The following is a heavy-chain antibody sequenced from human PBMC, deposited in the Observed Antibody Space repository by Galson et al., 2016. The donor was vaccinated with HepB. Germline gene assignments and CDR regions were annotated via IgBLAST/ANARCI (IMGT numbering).Heavy chain of an antibody. Sequence: SETLSLTCTVSGGSISYRNYYWGWIRQPPGKGLEWIGSIHYSGSTYYNPSLKSRVSISGDTSKNQFSLKLSSVTAAGTYYCVHTRQWNDGRYFAFWGPGTQVTVSS. J-gene: IGHJ2*01. CDR2: IHYSGST. CDR3: TRQWNDGRYFAF. CDR1: GGSISYRNYY. D-gene: IGHD1-1*01. V-gene: IGHV4-39*01.